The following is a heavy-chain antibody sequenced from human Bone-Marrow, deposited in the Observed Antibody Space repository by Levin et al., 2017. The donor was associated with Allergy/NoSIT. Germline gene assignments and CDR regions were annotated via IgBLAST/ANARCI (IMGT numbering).Heavy chain of an antibody. CDR3: ARQPADTAAFDL. Sequence: SCTVSGGSISGYYWSWIRQPPGKGLEWIAYIYYSGSSNYNPSLKSRVTISVDTSKNQFSLKVSSLTATDTAVYYCARQPADTAAFDLWGQGALVTVSS. D-gene: IGHD5-18*01. CDR1: GGSISGYY. CDR2: IYYSGSS. J-gene: IGHJ4*02. V-gene: IGHV4-59*01.